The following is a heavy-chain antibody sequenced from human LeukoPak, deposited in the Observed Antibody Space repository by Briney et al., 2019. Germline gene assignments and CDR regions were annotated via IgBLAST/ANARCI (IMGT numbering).Heavy chain of an antibody. CDR2: IKHDGSEK. CDR1: GSTFKNYW. V-gene: IGHV3-7*03. J-gene: IGHJ4*02. CDR3: ARGTTVTYVFDY. D-gene: IGHD4-17*01. Sequence: GGSLRLSCASSGSTFKNYWMNWVRQAPGKGQEWVANIKHDGSEKYYVDSVKGRFTISRDNAKNSLYLQMNSLRAEDTAVYYCARGTTVTYVFDYWGQGTLVTVSS.